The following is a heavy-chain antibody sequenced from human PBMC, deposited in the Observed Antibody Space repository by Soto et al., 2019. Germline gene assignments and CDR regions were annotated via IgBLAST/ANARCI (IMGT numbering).Heavy chain of an antibody. CDR2: VKSKADGGSG. V-gene: IGHV3-15*07. CDR3: TTDSRTTLPEIRFDY. J-gene: IGHJ4*01. Sequence: GGSLTLSCAASGFPFNNSWLNWVRPVPGKGLEWVGRVKSKADGGSGDYAAPVKGRFVVSRDDSKDIVYLQMNSLKIEDTGVYYCTTDSRTTLPEIRFDYWGHGTQVTVSS. D-gene: IGHD1-26*01. CDR1: GFPFNNSW.